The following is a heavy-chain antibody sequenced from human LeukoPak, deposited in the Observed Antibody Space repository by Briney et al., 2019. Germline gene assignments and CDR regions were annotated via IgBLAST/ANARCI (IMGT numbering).Heavy chain of an antibody. J-gene: IGHJ2*01. D-gene: IGHD1-14*01. CDR1: EFIFSRHW. CDR3: ARDPPRSQNLRYFDL. V-gene: IGHV3-74*01. Sequence: GGSLRLSCVGSEFIFSRHWMHWVRQAPGKGLVWVSRIKTDGTSPSYADSVKGRFTISRDNAKNSLYLQMNSLRAEDTAVYYCARDPPRSQNLRYFDLWGRGTLVTVSS. CDR2: IKTDGTSP.